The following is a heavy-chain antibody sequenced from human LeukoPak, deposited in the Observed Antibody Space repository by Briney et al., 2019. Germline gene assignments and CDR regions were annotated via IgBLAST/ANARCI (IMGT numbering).Heavy chain of an antibody. CDR2: ISGSSTYI. Sequence: GGSLRLSCAASGFTLSSYNMNWVRQAPGQGLEWVSSISGSSTYIYYADSVKGRFTISRDNAKNSLFLQMNSLRAEDTAVYYCARAPYDILSGYSPYYFDYWGQGTLVTVSS. CDR3: ARAPYDILSGYSPYYFDY. J-gene: IGHJ4*02. V-gene: IGHV3-21*06. CDR1: GFTLSSYN. D-gene: IGHD3-9*01.